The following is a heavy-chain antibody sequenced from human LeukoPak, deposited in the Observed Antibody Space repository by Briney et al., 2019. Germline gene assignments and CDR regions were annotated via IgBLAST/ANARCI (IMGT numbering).Heavy chain of an antibody. CDR2: IHSSGTT. J-gene: IGHJ4*02. Sequence: PSETLSLTCTVSGGSISTYYWSWIRQPAGKGLEWIGRIHSSGTTHYNPSLRSRVTLSIDTSKNQFSLKLSSVTAADTAVYYCGRLNLPAVSGAFDYSGQGTLVTVSS. CDR3: GRLNLPAVSGAFDY. CDR1: GGSISTYY. V-gene: IGHV4-4*07. D-gene: IGHD2-2*01.